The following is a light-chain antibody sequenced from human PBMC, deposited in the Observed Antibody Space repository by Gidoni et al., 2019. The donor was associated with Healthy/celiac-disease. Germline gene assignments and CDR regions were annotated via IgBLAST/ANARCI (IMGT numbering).Light chain of an antibody. V-gene: IGKV3-11*01. Sequence: EIVFTQSPATLSLSPGERATLSCRASQSVSSYLAWYQQKPGQAPRLLIYDASNRATGIPARFSGSGSGTEFTITISRLEPEDFAVYYCQQRSNWPPSFGQGTRLEIK. J-gene: IGKJ5*01. CDR3: QQRSNWPPS. CDR1: QSVSSY. CDR2: DAS.